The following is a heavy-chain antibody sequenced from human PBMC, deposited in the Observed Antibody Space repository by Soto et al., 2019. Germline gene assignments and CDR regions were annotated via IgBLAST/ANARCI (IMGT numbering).Heavy chain of an antibody. CDR3: AKDRLGGNFDY. Sequence: EVQVLDSGGGLVQTGGSLRLSCAASGFTFNNYAMNWVRQAPGKGLEWVATISGTGGSTYYADSVKGRFTISRDNSKNTLYLQMNSLRVEDTAVYYCAKDRLGGNFDYWGQGTQVTVSS. V-gene: IGHV3-23*01. CDR2: ISGTGGST. J-gene: IGHJ4*02. CDR1: GFTFNNYA.